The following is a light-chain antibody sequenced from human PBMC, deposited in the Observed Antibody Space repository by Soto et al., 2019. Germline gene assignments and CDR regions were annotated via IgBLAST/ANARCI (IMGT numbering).Light chain of an antibody. CDR2: GAS. V-gene: IGKV3-15*01. J-gene: IGKJ5*01. CDR1: QIVRSN. Sequence: IGMTQSPATLSVSPGERATLSCRPSQIVRSNLSWYQQKPGHAPMLLICGASTRATGIPARRGGRESRRVFTLSIRILEHLQSAVYDCQNYGISPPQPTFGKGTRLEIK. CDR3: QNYGISPPQPT.